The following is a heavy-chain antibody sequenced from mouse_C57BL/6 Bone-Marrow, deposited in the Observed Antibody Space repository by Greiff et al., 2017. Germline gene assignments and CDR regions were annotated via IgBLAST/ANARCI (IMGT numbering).Heavy chain of an antibody. CDR3: ASPYYGSSKYFDY. CDR1: GYAFSSYW. J-gene: IGHJ2*01. Sequence: QVQLQQSGAELVKPGASVQISCKASGYAFSSYWMNWVKQRPGKGLEWIGQIYPGDGDTNYNGQFKGKATLTADKSSSTAYMQLSILTSEDSAVYFCASPYYGSSKYFDYWGQGTTLTVSS. CDR2: IYPGDGDT. V-gene: IGHV1-80*01. D-gene: IGHD1-1*01.